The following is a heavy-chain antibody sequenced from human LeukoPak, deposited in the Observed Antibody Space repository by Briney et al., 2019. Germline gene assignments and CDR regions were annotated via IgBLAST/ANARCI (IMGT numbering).Heavy chain of an antibody. CDR3: AREGSVGYCSSTSCYESDY. V-gene: IGHV3-74*01. CDR1: GFTFSSYW. J-gene: IGHJ4*02. D-gene: IGHD2-2*01. CDR2: INSDGSST. Sequence: GGSLRLSCAASGFTFSSYWMHWVRQAPGKGLVWVSRINSDGSSTSYADSVKGRLTISRDNAKNTLYLQMNSLRVEDTAVYYCAREGSVGYCSSTSCYESDYWGQGTLVTVSS.